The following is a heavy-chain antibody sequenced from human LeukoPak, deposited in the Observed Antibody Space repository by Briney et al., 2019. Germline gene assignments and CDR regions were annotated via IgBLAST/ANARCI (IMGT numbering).Heavy chain of an antibody. CDR1: GGSFSGYY. D-gene: IGHD4-17*01. CDR3: ARGTTVTPHYYYYYYMDV. Sequence: SETLSLTCAVYGGSFSGYYWSWIGQPPGKGLEWIGEINHSGSTNYNPSLKSRVTISVDTSKNQFSLKLSSVTAADTAVYYCARGTTVTPHYYYYYYMDVWGKGTTVTVSS. J-gene: IGHJ6*03. CDR2: INHSGST. V-gene: IGHV4-34*01.